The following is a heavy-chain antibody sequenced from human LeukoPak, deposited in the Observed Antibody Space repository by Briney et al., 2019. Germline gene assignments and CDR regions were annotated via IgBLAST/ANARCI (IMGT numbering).Heavy chain of an antibody. CDR3: ANPGSSSSWYDY. D-gene: IGHD6-13*01. CDR1: GFTFSSYA. CDR2: ISGSGGST. Sequence: GGSLRLSCAASGFTFSSYAMSWVRQAPGKGLEWVSAISGSGGSTYYADSVKGRFTISRDNSKNTLYLQMNSLRAEDTAVYYCANPGSSSSWYDYWGQGTLVTVSS. J-gene: IGHJ4*02. V-gene: IGHV3-23*01.